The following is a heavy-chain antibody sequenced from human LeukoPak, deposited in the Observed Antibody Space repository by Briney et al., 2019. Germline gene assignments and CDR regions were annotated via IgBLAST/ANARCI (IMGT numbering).Heavy chain of an antibody. D-gene: IGHD6-13*01. CDR2: INHSGST. CDR1: GGSFSGYY. V-gene: IGHV4-34*01. Sequence: SETLSLTCAVYGGSFSGYYWSWIRQPPGKGLEWIGEINHSGSTNYNPSLKSRVTISVDTSKNQFSRKLGSAPAADPAVYYCARGFAAAGGNSGQGPLVTVSS. CDR3: ARGFAAAGGN. J-gene: IGHJ4*02.